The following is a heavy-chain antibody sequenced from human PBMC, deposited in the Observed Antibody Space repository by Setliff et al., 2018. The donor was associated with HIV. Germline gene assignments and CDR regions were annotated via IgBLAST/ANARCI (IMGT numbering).Heavy chain of an antibody. CDR1: GGSISSYY. Sequence: SETLSLTCTVSGGSISSYYWSWIRQPPGKGLEWIGYIYYSGSTNYNPSLKSRVTISVDTSKNQFSLKLSSVTAADTAVYYCARVRPHYDSSGYYANWFDPWGQGILVTVSS. V-gene: IGHV4-59*08. J-gene: IGHJ5*02. D-gene: IGHD3-22*01. CDR2: IYYSGST. CDR3: ARVRPHYDSSGYYANWFDP.